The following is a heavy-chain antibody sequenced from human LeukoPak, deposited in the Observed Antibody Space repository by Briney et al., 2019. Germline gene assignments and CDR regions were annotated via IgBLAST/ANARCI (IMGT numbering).Heavy chain of an antibody. Sequence: ASXKVSCKASGYTFTGYYMHWVRQAPGQGLEWMGWINPNSGGTNYAQKFQGRVTMTRDTSISKAYMELSRLRSDDTAVHYCARKYQLLYRGNYYYYYMDVWGKGTTVTVSS. D-gene: IGHD2-2*02. CDR2: INPNSGGT. CDR3: ARKYQLLYRGNYYYYYMDV. V-gene: IGHV1-2*02. J-gene: IGHJ6*03. CDR1: GYTFTGYY.